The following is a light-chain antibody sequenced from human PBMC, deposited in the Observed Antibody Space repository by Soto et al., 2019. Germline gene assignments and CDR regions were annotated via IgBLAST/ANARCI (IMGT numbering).Light chain of an antibody. CDR2: KVS. Sequence: QSALTQPASVSGSPGQSITISCTGTSSDVGGYNYVSWYQQHPGKAPKLMIYKVSNRPSGFSNRFSGSKSGNTASLTISGLQAEDEADYYCSSYTSSSTGVFGGGTKLTVL. V-gene: IGLV2-14*01. CDR1: SSDVGGYNY. CDR3: SSYTSSSTGV. J-gene: IGLJ2*01.